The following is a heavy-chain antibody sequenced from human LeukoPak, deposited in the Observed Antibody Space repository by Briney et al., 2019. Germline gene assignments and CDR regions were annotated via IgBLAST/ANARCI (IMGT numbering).Heavy chain of an antibody. D-gene: IGHD3-10*01. Sequence: GGSLRLSCAASGFTFSGYSMTWVRQAPRKGLEWLSYIGSSGGTISYADSVKGRFTISRDNAENSLYLQMNSLRDDDTAVYYCARSRSGSYYDYWGQGTLVTVSS. V-gene: IGHV3-48*02. J-gene: IGHJ4*02. CDR2: IGSSGGTI. CDR3: ARSRSGSYYDY. CDR1: GFTFSGYS.